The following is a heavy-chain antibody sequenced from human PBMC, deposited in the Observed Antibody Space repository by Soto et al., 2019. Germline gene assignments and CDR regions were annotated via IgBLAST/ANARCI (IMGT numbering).Heavy chain of an antibody. D-gene: IGHD6-6*01. CDR1: GFTFSSYA. J-gene: IGHJ4*02. Sequence: GGSLRLSCAASGFTFSSYAMSWVRQAPGKGLEWVSAISGSGGSTYYADSVKGRFTIFRDNSKNSLYLQMNSLRAEDTAVYYCAKCGRTSSSRTDYWGQGTLVTVSS. CDR3: AKCGRTSSSRTDY. CDR2: ISGSGGST. V-gene: IGHV3-23*01.